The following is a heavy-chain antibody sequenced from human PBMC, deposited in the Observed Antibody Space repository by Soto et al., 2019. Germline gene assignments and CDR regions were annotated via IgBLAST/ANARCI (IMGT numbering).Heavy chain of an antibody. CDR3: ARDPSPVTSYYYYGMDV. CDR1: GGSISSGDYY. J-gene: IGHJ6*02. CDR2: IYYSGST. V-gene: IGHV4-30-4*01. Sequence: KPSETLSLTCTVSGGSISSGDYYWSWIRQPPGKGLEWIGYIYYSGSTYYNPSLKSRVTISVDTSKNQFSLRLSSVTAADTAVYYCARDPSPVTSYYYYGMDVWGQGTTVTVSS. D-gene: IGHD4-17*01.